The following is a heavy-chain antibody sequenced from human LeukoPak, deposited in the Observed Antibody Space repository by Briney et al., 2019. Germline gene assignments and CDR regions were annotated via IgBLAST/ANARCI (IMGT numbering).Heavy chain of an antibody. CDR3: AKGIVVALVDAFDI. V-gene: IGHV3-9*01. CDR1: GFTFSNYW. Sequence: PGGSLRLSCAASGFTFSNYWMHWVRQAPGKGLEWVSGISWNSGSIGYADSVKGRFTISRDNAKNSLYLQMNSLRAEDTALYYCAKGIVVALVDAFDIWGQGTMVTVSS. D-gene: IGHD3-22*01. CDR2: ISWNSGSI. J-gene: IGHJ3*02.